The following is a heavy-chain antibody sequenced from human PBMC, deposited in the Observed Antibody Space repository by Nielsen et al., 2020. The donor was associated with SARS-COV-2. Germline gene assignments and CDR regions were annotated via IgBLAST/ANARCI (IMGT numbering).Heavy chain of an antibody. Sequence: WIRQPPGKGLEWIGEIYHSGSTNYNPSLKSRVTISVDTSKNQFSLKLSSVTAADTAVYYCARFDYDLDYWGQGTLVTVSS. CDR3: ARFDYDLDY. J-gene: IGHJ4*02. CDR2: IYHSGST. V-gene: IGHV4-34*01. D-gene: IGHD4-17*01.